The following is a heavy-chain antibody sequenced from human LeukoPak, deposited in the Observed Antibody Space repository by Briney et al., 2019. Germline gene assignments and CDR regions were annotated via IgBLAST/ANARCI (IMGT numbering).Heavy chain of an antibody. V-gene: IGHV4-34*01. CDR1: GGSFSGYY. Sequence: SETLSLTCAVYGGSFSGYYWSWIRQPPGKGLKWIGEINHSGRTNYNPSLKSRVTISVDTSKNQFSLKLSSVTAADTAVYYCARGLYSYGLDYWGQGTLVTVSS. CDR2: INHSGRT. D-gene: IGHD5-18*01. J-gene: IGHJ4*02. CDR3: ARGLYSYGLDY.